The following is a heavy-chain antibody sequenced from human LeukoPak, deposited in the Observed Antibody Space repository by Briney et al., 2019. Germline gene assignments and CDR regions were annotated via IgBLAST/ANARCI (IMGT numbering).Heavy chain of an antibody. CDR3: ASLSYDSSGYYIY. Sequence: PGGSLRLSCAASGFTFSNYNMNWVRQAPGKGLEWVSSISSSSSYIYYADSMKGRFTISRDNAKNSLYLQMNSLRAEDTAVYYCASLSYDSSGYYIYWGQGTLVTVFS. J-gene: IGHJ4*02. CDR2: ISSSSSYI. CDR1: GFTFSNYN. V-gene: IGHV3-21*01. D-gene: IGHD3-22*01.